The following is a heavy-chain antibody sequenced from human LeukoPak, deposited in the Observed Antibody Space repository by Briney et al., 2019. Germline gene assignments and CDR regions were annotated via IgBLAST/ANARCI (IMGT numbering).Heavy chain of an antibody. D-gene: IGHD3-3*01. Sequence: PSETLSLTCTVSGGSISSGDYYWSWIRQPPGKGLEWIGYIYYSGSTYYNPSLKSRVTISVDTYKNQFSLKLSSVTAADTAVYYCARSGVVTKGSGDYWGQGTLVTVSS. J-gene: IGHJ4*02. V-gene: IGHV4-30-4*01. CDR1: GGSISSGDYY. CDR2: IYYSGST. CDR3: ARSGVVTKGSGDY.